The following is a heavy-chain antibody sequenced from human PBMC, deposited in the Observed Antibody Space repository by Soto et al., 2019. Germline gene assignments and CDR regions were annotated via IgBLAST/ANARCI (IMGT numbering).Heavy chain of an antibody. CDR2: IIPILGIA. J-gene: IGHJ2*01. CDR3: ARERAGDLPCFDL. CDR1: GGTFSSYT. Sequence: QVQLVQSGAEVKKPGSSVKVSCKASGGTFSSYTISWLRQAPGQGLEWMGRIIPILGIANYAQKFQGRVTITADKSTSTAYMERSSLRSEDTAVYYCARERAGDLPCFDLWGRGNLVTVAS. V-gene: IGHV1-69*08.